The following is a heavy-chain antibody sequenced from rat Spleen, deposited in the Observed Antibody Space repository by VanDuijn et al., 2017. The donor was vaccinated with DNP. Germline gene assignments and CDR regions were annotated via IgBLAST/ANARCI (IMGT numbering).Heavy chain of an antibody. V-gene: IGHV5-22*01. CDR1: GFTFSNYD. CDR2: IGSAAYAP. Sequence: EVQLVESGRGLVQPGRSMKLSCVASGFTFSNYDMAWVRQAPAKGLEWVAYIGSAAYAPYYGDSVKGRFTISRDNAKSTLYLQMNSLRSEDMATYYCVRWNSGHFDYWGQGVMVTVSS. CDR3: VRWNSGHFDY. D-gene: IGHD4-3*01. J-gene: IGHJ2*01.